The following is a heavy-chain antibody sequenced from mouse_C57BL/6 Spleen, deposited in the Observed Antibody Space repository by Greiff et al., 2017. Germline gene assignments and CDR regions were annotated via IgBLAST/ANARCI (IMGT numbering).Heavy chain of an antibody. CDR2: IDPENGDT. V-gene: IGHV14-4*01. D-gene: IGHD1-1*01. CDR3: AGGTTDPAWFAY. Sequence: VQLKQSGAELVRPGASVKLSCTASGFNIKDDYMHWVKQRPEQGLEWIGWIDPENGDTEYASKFQGKATITADTSSNTAYLQLSSLAAEDTAVYYSAGGTTDPAWFAYWGQGTLVTVSA. J-gene: IGHJ3*01. CDR1: GFNIKDDY.